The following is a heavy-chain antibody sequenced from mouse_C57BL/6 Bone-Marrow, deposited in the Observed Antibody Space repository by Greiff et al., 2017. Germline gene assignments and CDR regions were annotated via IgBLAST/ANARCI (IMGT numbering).Heavy chain of an antibody. Sequence: QFPLQQPGAELVKPGASVKLSCKASGYTFTSYWMHWVKQRPGQGLEWIGMIHPNSGSTNYNEKFKSKATLTVDKSSSTAYMQLSSLTSEDSAVYYCARSRVLLCDYWGQGTTLTVSS. J-gene: IGHJ2*01. V-gene: IGHV1-64*01. CDR1: GYTFTSYW. CDR2: IHPNSGST. CDR3: ARSRVLLCDY. D-gene: IGHD2-1*01.